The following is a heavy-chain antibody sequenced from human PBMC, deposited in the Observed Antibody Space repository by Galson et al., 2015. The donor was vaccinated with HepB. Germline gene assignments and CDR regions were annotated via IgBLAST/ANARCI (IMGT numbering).Heavy chain of an antibody. D-gene: IGHD3-3*01. Sequence: SLRLSCAASGFTFSTYWMSWVRQAPGEGLEWVAKIKQDGSEKYFVDSVKGRFTISRDNAKNSLYLHMSSLRAEDTGVYYCARYDFWTGSYQDYWGQGTLVTISS. CDR3: ARYDFWTGSYQDY. V-gene: IGHV3-7*01. CDR2: IKQDGSEK. J-gene: IGHJ4*02. CDR1: GFTFSTYW.